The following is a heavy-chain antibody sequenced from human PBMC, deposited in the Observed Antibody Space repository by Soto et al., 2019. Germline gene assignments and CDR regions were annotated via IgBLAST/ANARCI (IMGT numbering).Heavy chain of an antibody. CDR2: IYYSGST. Sequence: QVQLQESGPGLVKPSQTLSLTCTVSGGSISSGGYYWSWIRQHPGKGLEWIGYIYYSGSTYYNPSLKSRVTISVDTSKNQFSLKLSSVTAADTAVYYCARDLNYYDSSSYYLAGVPSLINAFDSWGQGTMVTVSS. V-gene: IGHV4-31*03. J-gene: IGHJ3*02. CDR1: GGSISSGGYY. CDR3: ARDLNYYDSSSYYLAGVPSLINAFDS. D-gene: IGHD3-22*01.